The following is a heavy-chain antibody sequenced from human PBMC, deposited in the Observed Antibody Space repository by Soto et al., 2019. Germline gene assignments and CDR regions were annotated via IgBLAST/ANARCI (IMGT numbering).Heavy chain of an antibody. CDR3: ARQEQLGNYYYYGMDV. V-gene: IGHV5-10-1*01. J-gene: IGHJ6*02. Sequence: GESLKISCKGSGYSFTSYWISWVRQMPGKGLEWVGRIDPSDSYTNYSPSFQGHVTISADKSISTAYLQWSSLKASDTAMYYCARQEQLGNYYYYGMDVWGQGTTVTVSS. CDR1: GYSFTSYW. CDR2: IDPSDSYT. D-gene: IGHD6-13*01.